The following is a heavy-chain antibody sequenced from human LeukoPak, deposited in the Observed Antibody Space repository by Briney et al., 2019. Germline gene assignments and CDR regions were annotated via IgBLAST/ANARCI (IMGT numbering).Heavy chain of an antibody. CDR3: AKDGRVRGVIDAFDI. Sequence: PGGSLRLSCAASGFTFSSYAMSWVRQAPGKGLEWVSAISGSGGSTYYADSVKGRFTISRDNSKNTLYLQMNSLRAEDAAVYYCAKDGRVRGVIDAFDIWGQGTMVTVSS. J-gene: IGHJ3*02. CDR1: GFTFSSYA. V-gene: IGHV3-23*01. CDR2: ISGSGGST. D-gene: IGHD3-10*01.